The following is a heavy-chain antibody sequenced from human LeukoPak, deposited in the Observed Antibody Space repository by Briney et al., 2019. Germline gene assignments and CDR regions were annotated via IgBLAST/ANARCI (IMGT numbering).Heavy chain of an antibody. CDR1: GYTFTGYY. J-gene: IGHJ4*02. CDR3: ARSFSVRGVIDY. CDR2: INPNSGGT. Sequence: ASVKVSCKASGYTFTGYYMHWVRQAPGQGLEWMGWINPNSGGTNYAQKFQGRVTMTRDTSISTAYMELSRLRSDDTAVYYCARSFSVRGVIDYWGQGTLVTVSS. V-gene: IGHV1-2*02. D-gene: IGHD3-10*01.